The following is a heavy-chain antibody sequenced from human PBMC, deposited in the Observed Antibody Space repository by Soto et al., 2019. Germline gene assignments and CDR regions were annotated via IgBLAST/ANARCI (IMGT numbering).Heavy chain of an antibody. CDR1: GFTFSSYG. Sequence: QVQLVESGGGVVQPGRSLRLSCAASGFTFSSYGMHWVRQAPGKGLEWVAIIWYDGSNKYYADSVKGRFTISRDNSKNTLYLQMNSLRAEDTAVYYCARAASGNYYYYCMDVWGQGTTVTVSS. CDR3: ARAASGNYYYYCMDV. J-gene: IGHJ6*02. V-gene: IGHV3-33*01. D-gene: IGHD5-12*01. CDR2: IWYDGSNK.